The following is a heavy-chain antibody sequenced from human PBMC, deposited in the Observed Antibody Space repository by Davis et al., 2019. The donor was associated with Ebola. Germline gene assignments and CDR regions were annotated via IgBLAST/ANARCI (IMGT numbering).Heavy chain of an antibody. V-gene: IGHV4-34*01. J-gene: IGHJ6*02. CDR3: AGMVRGVIIAYYYGMDV. D-gene: IGHD3-10*01. CDR1: GGSFSTYY. Sequence: SETLSLTCAVYGGSFSTYYWSWIRQPPGKGLEWIGEINHSGSTNYNPSLKSRVTISVDTSKNQFSLKLSSVTAADTAVYYCAGMVRGVIIAYYYGMDVWGQGTTVTVSS. CDR2: INHSGST.